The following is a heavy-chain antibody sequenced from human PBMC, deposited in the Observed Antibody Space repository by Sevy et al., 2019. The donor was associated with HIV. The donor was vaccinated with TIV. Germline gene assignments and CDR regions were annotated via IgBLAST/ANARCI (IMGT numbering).Heavy chain of an antibody. CDR2: INPNSGGT. D-gene: IGHD3-3*01. V-gene: IGHV1-2*02. Sequence: ASVKVSCKASGYTFTGYYMHWVRQAPGQGLEWMGWINPNSGGTNYAQKFQGRVTMTRDTSISTAYMELSGLGSDDTAVYYCARDGKTLDDFWSGYLTYYFDYWGQGTLVTVSS. CDR1: GYTFTGYY. J-gene: IGHJ4*02. CDR3: ARDGKTLDDFWSGYLTYYFDY.